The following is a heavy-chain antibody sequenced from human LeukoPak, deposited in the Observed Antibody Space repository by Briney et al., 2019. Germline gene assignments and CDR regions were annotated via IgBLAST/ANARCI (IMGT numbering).Heavy chain of an antibody. CDR3: ARRGQLRLYDFGSGSQNWFDP. D-gene: IGHD3-3*01. CDR1: VGSISSYY. Sequence: SETLSLTCAVSVGSISSYYWSWIRQPPGKGLEWIGYNYYSGSTNYNPSLTSRVTISVDTSKNQFSLKLSSVTAADTAVYYCARRGQLRLYDFGSGSQNWFDPWGQGTLVTVSS. CDR2: NYYSGST. J-gene: IGHJ5*02. V-gene: IGHV4-59*01.